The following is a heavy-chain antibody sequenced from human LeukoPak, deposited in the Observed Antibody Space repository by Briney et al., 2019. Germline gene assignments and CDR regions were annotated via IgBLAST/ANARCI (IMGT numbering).Heavy chain of an antibody. Sequence: GGSLRLSCAASGFTFSSYSMNWVRQAPGKGLEWVSSISSSSSYIYYADSVKSRFTISRDNAKNSLYLQMNSLRAEDTAVYYCARSYCSSTSCYPGCFDYWGQGTLVTVSS. CDR2: ISSSSSYI. V-gene: IGHV3-21*01. D-gene: IGHD2-2*01. CDR3: ARSYCSSTSCYPGCFDY. CDR1: GFTFSSYS. J-gene: IGHJ4*02.